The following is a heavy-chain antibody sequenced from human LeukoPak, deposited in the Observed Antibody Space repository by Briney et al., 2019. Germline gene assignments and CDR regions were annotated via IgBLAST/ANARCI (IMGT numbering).Heavy chain of an antibody. CDR1: GFTFNTYW. Sequence: QPGGSLRLSCAASGFTFNTYWMHWVRPAPGKGLLWVSRITADGSSTRYADSVKGRFTISRDNAKNTLYLQMNSLRAEDTAVYYCARPISSGSIDYWGQGTLVTVSS. V-gene: IGHV3-74*01. J-gene: IGHJ4*02. CDR3: ARPISSGSIDY. CDR2: ITADGSST. D-gene: IGHD6-19*01.